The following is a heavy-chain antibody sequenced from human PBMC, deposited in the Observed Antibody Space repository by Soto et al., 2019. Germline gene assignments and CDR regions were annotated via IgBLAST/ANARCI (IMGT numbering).Heavy chain of an antibody. D-gene: IGHD1-1*01. V-gene: IGHV3-48*01. CDR1: GFTFSNFG. J-gene: IGHJ4*02. CDR3: ATSFITTIGTTA. Sequence: EVQLVESGGGLVQPGGSLRLSCEASGFTFSNFGINWVRQAPGKWLEWVSHISSSSTTIYYAESVKGRFTISRDNAKNSLYLQMSSLRGEDTAVYYCATSFITTIGTTAWGQGTLVTVSS. CDR2: ISSSSTTI.